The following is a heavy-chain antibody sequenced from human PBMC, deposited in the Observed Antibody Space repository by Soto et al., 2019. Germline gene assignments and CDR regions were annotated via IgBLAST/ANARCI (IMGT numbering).Heavy chain of an antibody. D-gene: IGHD6-19*01. J-gene: IGHJ4*02. Sequence: SETLSLTCSVSGDSISNYYWSWLRQSAGKGLEWIGRTYVTGDTNYNPSLKSRVTMSVDTTKNQLSLRLRSVTAADTAVYSCAREYTETVDGPTHYYFDSWGQGTPVTVSS. CDR1: GDSISNYY. V-gene: IGHV4-4*07. CDR2: TYVTGDT. CDR3: AREYTETVDGPTHYYFDS.